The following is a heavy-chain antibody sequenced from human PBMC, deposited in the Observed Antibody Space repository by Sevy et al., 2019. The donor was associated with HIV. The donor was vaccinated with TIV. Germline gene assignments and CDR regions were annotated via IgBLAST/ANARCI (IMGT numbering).Heavy chain of an antibody. CDR3: ARDMGDGFWSGPFDY. CDR1: GFTVSSNY. Sequence: GGSLRLSCAASGFTVSSNYMSWVRQAPGKGLEWVSVIYSGGSTYYADSVKGRFTISRDNSKNTLYLQMNSLRAEDTAVYYCARDMGDGFWSGPFDYWGQGTLVTVSS. J-gene: IGHJ4*02. V-gene: IGHV3-53*01. D-gene: IGHD3-3*01. CDR2: IYSGGST.